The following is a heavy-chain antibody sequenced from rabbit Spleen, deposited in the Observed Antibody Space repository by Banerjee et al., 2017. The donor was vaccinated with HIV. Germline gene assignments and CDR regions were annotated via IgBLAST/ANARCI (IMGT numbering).Heavy chain of an antibody. CDR1: GVSLNDKDV. V-gene: IGHV1S45*01. D-gene: IGHD1-1*01. J-gene: IGHJ4*01. Sequence: EQLEESGGGLVKPEGSLTLTCKASGVSLNDKDVMCWVRQAPGKGLEWIACINIVTGKSVYASWAEGRFIMSRTSSTTVTLQMTSLTAADTATYFCARDLVAVIGWNFNLWGPGTLVTGS. CDR2: INIVTGKS. CDR3: ARDLVAVIGWNFNL.